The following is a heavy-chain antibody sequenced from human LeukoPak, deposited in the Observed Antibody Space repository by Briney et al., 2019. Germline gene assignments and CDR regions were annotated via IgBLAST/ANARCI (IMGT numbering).Heavy chain of an antibody. Sequence: PGGSLRLSCAASGFTFSEFYMAWIRQAPGKGLEWISSISSSGASIYYAGSVKGRFTISRDNAKNSLYLQMNSLRAEDTAVYYCARDGSVTTLFDYWGQGTLVTVSS. CDR3: ARDGSVTTLFDY. D-gene: IGHD4-11*01. J-gene: IGHJ4*02. CDR2: ISSSGASI. V-gene: IGHV3-11*04. CDR1: GFTFSEFY.